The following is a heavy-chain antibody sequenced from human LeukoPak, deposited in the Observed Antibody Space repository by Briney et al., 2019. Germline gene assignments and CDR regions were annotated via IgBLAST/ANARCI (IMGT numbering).Heavy chain of an antibody. Sequence: GGSLRLSCAASGFTFSDYYMSWIRQAPGKGLEWLSYISSSSSYTDYADSVKGRFTISRDNAKNSLYLQMNSLRAEDTAVYYCARDDRSDNSEYGLIKWGQGTLVTVSS. CDR2: ISSSSSYT. V-gene: IGHV3-11*05. CDR3: ARDDRSDNSEYGLIK. CDR1: GFTFSDYY. D-gene: IGHD4-11*01. J-gene: IGHJ4*02.